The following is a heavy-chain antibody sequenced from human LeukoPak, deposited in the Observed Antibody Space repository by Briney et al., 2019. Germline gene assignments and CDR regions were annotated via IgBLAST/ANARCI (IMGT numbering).Heavy chain of an antibody. CDR1: EFTFSDYY. V-gene: IGHV3-11*04. CDR3: ARGRAGGTKTFDY. J-gene: IGHJ4*02. D-gene: IGHD6-13*01. Sequence: SGGSLRLSCGASEFTFSDYYMSWIRQAPGKGLEWVSYIDGGGTITYYADSARGRFTISRDNAKNSLYLQMSNLRPEDTAVYYCARGRAGGTKTFDYWGQGTLVSVSS. CDR2: IDGGGTIT.